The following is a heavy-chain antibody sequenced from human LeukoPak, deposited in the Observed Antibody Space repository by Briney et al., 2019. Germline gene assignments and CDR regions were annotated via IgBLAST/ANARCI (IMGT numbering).Heavy chain of an antibody. CDR3: ARDHNYAFDN. CDR2: IGIDSGNT. Sequence: GGSPRLSCTASGFPFIEYSMNWVRQVPGKGLEWISYIGIDSGNTKYADSVRGRFTISADKAKNSLYLQMNSLRVEDTAVYYCARDHNYAFDNWGQGTLVSVAS. CDR1: GFPFIEYS. J-gene: IGHJ4*02. V-gene: IGHV3-48*01. D-gene: IGHD1-1*01.